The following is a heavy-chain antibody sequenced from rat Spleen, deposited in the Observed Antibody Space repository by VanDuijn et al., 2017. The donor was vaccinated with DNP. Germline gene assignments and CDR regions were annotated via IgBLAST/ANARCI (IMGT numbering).Heavy chain of an antibody. J-gene: IGHJ2*01. CDR3: ARGVVLATIFGY. CDR2: ISSGGNT. V-gene: IGHV2-6*01. CDR1: GFALTSYT. Sequence: QVQLKESGPGLVQPSQTLSLTCTVSGFALTSYTVTWVRQPPGKGLEWIAAISSGGNTYYNSPLNSRLSISRDTSKSQVFLKITGLQTEDTAMYFCARGVVLATIFGYWGQGVMVTVSS. D-gene: IGHD1-8*01.